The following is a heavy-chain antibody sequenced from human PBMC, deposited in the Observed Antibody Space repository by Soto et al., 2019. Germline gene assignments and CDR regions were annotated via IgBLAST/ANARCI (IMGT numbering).Heavy chain of an antibody. Sequence: VQLVESGGGVVQPGRSLRLSCAASGFTFSNAWMNWVRQAPGKGLEWVGRIKSKTDGGTTDYAAPVKGRFTISRDDSKNTLYLQMNSLKTEDTAVYYCTTGFYDSSGAPDAFDIWGQGTMVTVSS. CDR2: IKSKTDGGTT. CDR1: GFTFSNAW. CDR3: TTGFYDSSGAPDAFDI. J-gene: IGHJ3*02. V-gene: IGHV3-15*07. D-gene: IGHD3-22*01.